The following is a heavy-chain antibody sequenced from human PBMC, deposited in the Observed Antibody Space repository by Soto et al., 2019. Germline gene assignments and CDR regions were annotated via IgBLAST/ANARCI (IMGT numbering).Heavy chain of an antibody. CDR1: GFTFNGYW. J-gene: IGHJ5*02. D-gene: IGHD3-3*01. V-gene: IGHV3-7*01. CDR2: IMKDGGEK. CDR3: ASCRDYYTADH. Sequence: EVQLVESGGGLVQPGGSLRLSCAASGFTFNGYWMGWVRQAPGKGLEWVASIMKDGGEKKYGDSVKGRFTISRDNAKNSVSLQLTSLRADDAAIYYCASCRDYYTADHWCQGTLVTVSS.